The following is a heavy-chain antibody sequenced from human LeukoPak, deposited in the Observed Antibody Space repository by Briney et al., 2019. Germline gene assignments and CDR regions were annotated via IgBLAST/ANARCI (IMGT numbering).Heavy chain of an antibody. CDR2: IIPIFGQT. J-gene: IGHJ4*02. D-gene: IGHD3-16*02. CDR3: ARGADYDYVWGSYRYGFDY. Sequence: SVKVSCVVSGRTFSSYAISWVRQVARHGLEWMGWIIPIFGQTNYAQKFQGRVTISADQSTRTAYSELSSLRSEDTAVYYCARGADYDYVWGSYRYGFDYWGQGTLVTVSS. CDR1: GRTFSSYA. V-gene: IGHV1-69*13.